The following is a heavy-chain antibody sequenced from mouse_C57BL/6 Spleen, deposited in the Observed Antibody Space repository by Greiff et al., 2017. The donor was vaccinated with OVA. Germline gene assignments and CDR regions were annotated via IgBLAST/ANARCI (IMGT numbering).Heavy chain of an antibody. D-gene: IGHD4-1*01. Sequence: EVQLQQSGPELVKPGASVKISCKASGYTFTDYYMNWVKQSHGKGLEWIGDINPNNGGTSYNQKFKGKATLTVDKSSSTAYMELRSLTSEDSAVYYCARGGTGTLFDYWGQGTTLTVSS. CDR1: GYTFTDYY. V-gene: IGHV1-26*01. CDR3: ARGGTGTLFDY. J-gene: IGHJ2*01. CDR2: INPNNGGT.